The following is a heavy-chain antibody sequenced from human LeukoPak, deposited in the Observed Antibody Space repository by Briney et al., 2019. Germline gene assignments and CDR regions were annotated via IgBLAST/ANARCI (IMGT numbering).Heavy chain of an antibody. J-gene: IGHJ4*02. CDR2: ISYDGSNK. Sequence: PGRSLRLSCAASGFTFSSYAMHWVRQAPGKGLEWVAVISYDGSNKYYADSVKGRFTISRDNAKNSLYLQMNSLRAEDTAVYYCARENRAAAGTFDYWGQGTLVTVSS. V-gene: IGHV3-30-3*01. CDR1: GFTFSSYA. D-gene: IGHD6-13*01. CDR3: ARENRAAAGTFDY.